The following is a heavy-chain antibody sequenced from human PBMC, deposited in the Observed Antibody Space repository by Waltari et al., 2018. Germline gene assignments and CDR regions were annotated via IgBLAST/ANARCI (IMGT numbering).Heavy chain of an antibody. CDR2: IYYSGST. CDR3: ARVPPYDSSGLYYFDY. CDR1: VGAISSYY. J-gene: IGHJ4*02. Sequence: QVQLQESGPGLVKPSETLSLTCTVSVGAISSYYWISLTQPPGKGLEWIGYIYYSGSTNYNPSLKSRVTISVDTSKNQFSLKLSSVTAADTAVYYCARVPPYDSSGLYYFDYWGQGTLVTVSS. V-gene: IGHV4-59*01. D-gene: IGHD3-22*01.